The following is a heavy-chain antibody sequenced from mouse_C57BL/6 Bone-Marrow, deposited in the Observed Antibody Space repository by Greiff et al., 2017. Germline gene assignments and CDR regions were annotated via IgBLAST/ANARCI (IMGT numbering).Heavy chain of an antibody. Sequence: EVKLVESGGGLVQPGGSLSLSCAASGFTFTDYYMSWVRQPPGTALEWLGFIRNKANGYTTEYSASLKGRFTISRDNSQSILYLQFKDLTAEDSATYYCARMLGNFEFDYWGQGTTLTVSA. D-gene: IGHD2-1*01. J-gene: IGHJ2*01. CDR3: ARMLGNFEFDY. CDR1: GFTFTDYY. V-gene: IGHV7-3*01. CDR2: IRNKANGYTT.